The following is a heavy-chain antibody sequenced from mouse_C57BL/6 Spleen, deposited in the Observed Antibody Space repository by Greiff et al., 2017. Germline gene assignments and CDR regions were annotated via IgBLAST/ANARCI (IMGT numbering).Heavy chain of an antibody. Sequence: VQLQQPGAELMKPGASVKFSCKATGYTFTGYWIEWVKQRPGHGLEWIGELLPGSGSTNYNEKFKGKATFTADTSSNTAYMQLSSLTAEDSAIYYSARGEGNYRFAYWGQGTLVTVSA. CDR3: ARGEGNYRFAY. J-gene: IGHJ3*01. CDR1: GYTFTGYW. CDR2: LLPGSGST. D-gene: IGHD2-1*01. V-gene: IGHV1-9*01.